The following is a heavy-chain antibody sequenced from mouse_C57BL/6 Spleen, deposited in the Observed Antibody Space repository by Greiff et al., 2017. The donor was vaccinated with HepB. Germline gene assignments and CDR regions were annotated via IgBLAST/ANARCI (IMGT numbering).Heavy chain of an antibody. CDR1: GYTFTSYW. CDR3: ACDPFDY. Sequence: QVQLQQPGAELVRPGTSVKLSCKASGYTFTSYWMHWVKQRPGQGLEWIGGIDPSDSYTNYNQKFKGKATLTVDTSSSTAYMQLSSLTSEDSAVYYCACDPFDYWGQGTTLTVSS. CDR2: IDPSDSYT. V-gene: IGHV1-59*01. J-gene: IGHJ2*01.